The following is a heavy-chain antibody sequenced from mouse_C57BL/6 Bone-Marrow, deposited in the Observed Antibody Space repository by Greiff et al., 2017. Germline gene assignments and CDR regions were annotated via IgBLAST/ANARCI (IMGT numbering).Heavy chain of an antibody. CDR2: IYPRDGST. D-gene: IGHD1-1*01. CDR1: GYTFTSYD. V-gene: IGHV1-85*01. J-gene: IGHJ1*03. Sequence: QVQLKESGPELVKPGASVKLSCKASGYTFTSYDINWVKQRPGQGLEWIGWIYPRDGSTKYNEKFKGKATLTVDTSSSTAYMELHSLTSEDSAVYFCARLEFDGCSGDWYFDVWGTGTTVTVSS. CDR3: ARLEFDGCSGDWYFDV.